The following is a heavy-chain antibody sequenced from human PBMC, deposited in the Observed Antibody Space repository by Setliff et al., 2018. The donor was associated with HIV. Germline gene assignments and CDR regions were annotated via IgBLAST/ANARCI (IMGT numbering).Heavy chain of an antibody. CDR1: GGPLSSYY. CDR3: AARKLSAAAFDD. V-gene: IGHV4-59*08. D-gene: IGHD6-13*01. J-gene: IGHJ4*02. Sequence: SETLSLTCTVSGGPLSSYYWNWIRQPPGKGLEWIGDIDYRGSTNYNPSLQSRVIISADTSKNQFSLKLSSVTAADSAMYFCAARKLSAAAFDDWGQGTLVTVSS. CDR2: IDYRGST.